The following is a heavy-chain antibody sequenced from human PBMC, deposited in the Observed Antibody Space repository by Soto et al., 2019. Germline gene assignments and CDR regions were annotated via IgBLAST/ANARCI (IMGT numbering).Heavy chain of an antibody. CDR2: IIPLLDIT. CDR3: VRDSPIGSAFSGYDAIDY. J-gene: IGHJ4*02. Sequence: QVQLVQSGAEVKKPGSSVKVSCKASGGAFTNDIITWVRQAPGQGLEWVGRIIPLLDITNYAQKFQSRVTMTADKSTSTAFMELNSLISEDTAVYYCVRDSPIGSAFSGYDAIDYWGQGTLVTVSS. D-gene: IGHD5-12*01. CDR1: GGAFTNDI. V-gene: IGHV1-69*08.